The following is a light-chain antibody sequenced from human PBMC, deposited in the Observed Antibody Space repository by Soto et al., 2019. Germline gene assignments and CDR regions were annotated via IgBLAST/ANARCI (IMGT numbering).Light chain of an antibody. CDR1: QGISNY. V-gene: IGKV1-27*01. CDR2: AAS. J-gene: IGKJ1*01. CDR3: QQYNDAAWP. Sequence: DIQMTQSPSSLSASVGDRVTITCRASQGISNYLALYQQKPGKVPKLLVYAASTLQAGVPSRFSGSGSGTDFTLTISSLQPEDVATYYCQQYNDAAWPFGPGTKVEIK.